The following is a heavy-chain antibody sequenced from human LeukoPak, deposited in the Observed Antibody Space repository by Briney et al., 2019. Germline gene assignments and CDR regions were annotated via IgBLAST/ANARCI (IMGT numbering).Heavy chain of an antibody. CDR3: AKGVVVAPDVTPYDY. V-gene: IGHV3-23*01. J-gene: IGHJ4*02. D-gene: IGHD2-2*01. Sequence: GGSLRLSCAVSGLTFNNYAMSWVRQAPGKGLEWVSGISGRGASKYYADSVKGRFTISRDNSKNTLYLQMNSLRAEDTAVYYCAKGVVVAPDVTPYDYWGQGTLVTVSS. CDR2: ISGRGASK. CDR1: GLTFNNYA.